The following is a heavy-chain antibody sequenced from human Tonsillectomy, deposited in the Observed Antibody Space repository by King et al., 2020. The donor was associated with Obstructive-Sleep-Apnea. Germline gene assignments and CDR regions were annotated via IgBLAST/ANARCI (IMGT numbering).Heavy chain of an antibody. V-gene: IGHV4-59*01. CDR1: GGSISSYF. J-gene: IGHJ1*01. CDR3: ARGLTYYYDSVDHFQH. D-gene: IGHD3-22*01. CDR2: IYYSGST. Sequence: QLQESGPGLVKPSETLSLTCTVSGGSISSYFWSWIRQPPGKGLEWIGDIYYSGSTNYNPSLKIRVTISIDTSKNPFSLKLSSVTAADTAVYYCARGLTYYYDSVDHFQHWGQGTLVTVSS.